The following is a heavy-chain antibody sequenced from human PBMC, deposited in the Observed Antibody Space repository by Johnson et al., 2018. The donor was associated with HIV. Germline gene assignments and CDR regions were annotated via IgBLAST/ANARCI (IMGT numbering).Heavy chain of an antibody. CDR3: AKERSGSYSGADAFDI. D-gene: IGHD1-26*01. CDR1: GFTFSSYA. J-gene: IGHJ3*02. Sequence: QEKLVESGGGVVQPGRSLRLSCAASGFTFSSYAMHWVRQAPGKGLEWVAVISYDGSDKYYADSVKGRFTISRDNSKNTLYLQMNSLRAEDTAVYYCAKERSGSYSGADAFDIWGQGTMVTVSS. CDR2: ISYDGSDK. V-gene: IGHV3-30*04.